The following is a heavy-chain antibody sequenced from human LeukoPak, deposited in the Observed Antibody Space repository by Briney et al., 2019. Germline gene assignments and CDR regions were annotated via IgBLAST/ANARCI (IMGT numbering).Heavy chain of an antibody. CDR2: IYYSGST. CDR3: ARFSSNWYYYYYYGMDV. V-gene: IGHV4-31*03. Sequence: SETLSLTCTVSGGSISSGGYYWSWIRQHPGKGLEWIGYIYYSGSTYYNPSLKSRVTISVDTSKNQFSLRLSSVTAADTAVYYCARFSSNWYYYYYYGMDVWGQGTTVTVSS. CDR1: GGSISSGGYY. D-gene: IGHD6-13*01. J-gene: IGHJ6*02.